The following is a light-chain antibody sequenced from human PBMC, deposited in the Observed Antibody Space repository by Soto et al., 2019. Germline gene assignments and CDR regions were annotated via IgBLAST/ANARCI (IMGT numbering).Light chain of an antibody. CDR1: SSDVGGYNF. Sequence: QSALTQPPSASGSPGQSVTISCTGTSSDVGGYNFVSWYQQHPGKAPKLMIYEVSERPSGVPDRFSGSKSGNTASLTVSGLQSEDEADYYCAAWDDRVNGVVFGGGTKLTVL. CDR2: EVS. J-gene: IGLJ2*01. V-gene: IGLV2-8*01. CDR3: AAWDDRVNGVV.